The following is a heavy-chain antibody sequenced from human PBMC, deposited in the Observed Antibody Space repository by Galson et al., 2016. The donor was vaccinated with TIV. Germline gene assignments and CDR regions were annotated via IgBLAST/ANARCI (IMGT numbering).Heavy chain of an antibody. CDR2: MSPANGNT. Sequence: SVKVSCKASVYTFTSFDISWIRQAPGQGLEWMGWMSPANGNTGYAQKFRGRITMTRHPSTTTVYMELSGLTSEDTAVYYCARGDYYDTSGYSFDFWGQGTLVTVSS. J-gene: IGHJ4*02. D-gene: IGHD3-22*01. V-gene: IGHV1-8*01. CDR1: VYTFTSFD. CDR3: ARGDYYDTSGYSFDF.